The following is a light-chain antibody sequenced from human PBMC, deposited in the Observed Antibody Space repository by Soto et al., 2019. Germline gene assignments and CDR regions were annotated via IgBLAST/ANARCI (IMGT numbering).Light chain of an antibody. V-gene: IGKV3-20*01. Sequence: EIVLSQAPCTVCVSTGVRATLSCRASQSVGTNLAWYQQKPGQAPRLLIYGASSRATGIPDRFSGSGSGTDFTLTISRLEPEDFAVYYCQQYGSSGTFGQGPKVDIK. CDR1: QSVGTN. J-gene: IGKJ1*01. CDR3: QQYGSSGT. CDR2: GAS.